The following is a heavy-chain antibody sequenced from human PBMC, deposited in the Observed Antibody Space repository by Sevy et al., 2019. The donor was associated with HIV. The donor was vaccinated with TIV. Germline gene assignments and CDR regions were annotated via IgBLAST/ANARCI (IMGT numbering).Heavy chain of an antibody. J-gene: IGHJ4*02. CDR2: INEDGSRL. CDR1: GFTFSDSW. CDR3: ARDRAYSALDY. V-gene: IGHV3-7*01. Sequence: GESLNIACVASGFTFSDSWMTWVRQAPGKGLERIAFINEDGSRLGYVDSVRGRFTISRENTKNSLYLQMNSLRAEDTAVYFCARDRAYSALDYWGQGTLVTVSS. D-gene: IGHD5-18*01.